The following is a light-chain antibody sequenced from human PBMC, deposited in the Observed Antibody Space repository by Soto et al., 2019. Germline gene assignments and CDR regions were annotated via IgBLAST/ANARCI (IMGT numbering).Light chain of an antibody. V-gene: IGLV1-44*01. Sequence: QSVLTQPPSASGTPGQRVTISCSGSSSNIGSNTVNWYQQLPGTAPKLLIYSNNQRPSGVPDRFSCSKSRTSASLAISGLQSEDEADYYCAAWDDSLNGHVVFGGGTKLTVL. J-gene: IGLJ2*01. CDR3: AAWDDSLNGHVV. CDR2: SNN. CDR1: SSNIGSNT.